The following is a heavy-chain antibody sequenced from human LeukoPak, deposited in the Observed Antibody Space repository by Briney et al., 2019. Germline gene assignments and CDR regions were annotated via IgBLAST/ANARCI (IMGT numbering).Heavy chain of an antibody. J-gene: IGHJ4*02. D-gene: IGHD3-22*01. CDR2: IKQDGSEK. V-gene: IGHV3-7*04. CDR3: ARNGDYDGRGFYYYFDY. Sequence: PGGSLRLSCKASGFTFISYWMHWVRQAPGKGLEWVANIKQDGSEKYYVDSVKGRFTISRDNAKNSLSLQMSSLRAEDTAVYYCARNGDYDGRGFYYYFDYWGQGTLVTVSS. CDR1: GFTFISYW.